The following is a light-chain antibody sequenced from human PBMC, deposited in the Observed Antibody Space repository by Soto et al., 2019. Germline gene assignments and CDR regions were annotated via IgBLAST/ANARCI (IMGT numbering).Light chain of an antibody. Sequence: EIFLTQSPATLSLSPGERATLSCRASQSVNNYLAWYQQKPGQAPRLLIYGASSRATGIPDRFRGGGSGTDFTLTISTLQPEDFATYYCQQSFNTPLTFGQGTKVDIK. CDR2: GAS. J-gene: IGKJ1*01. V-gene: IGKV3-11*01. CDR1: QSVNNY. CDR3: QQSFNTPLT.